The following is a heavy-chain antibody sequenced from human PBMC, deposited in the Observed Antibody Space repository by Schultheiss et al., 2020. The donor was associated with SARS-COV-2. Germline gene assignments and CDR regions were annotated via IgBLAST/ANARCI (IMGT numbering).Heavy chain of an antibody. V-gene: IGHV1-18*04. J-gene: IGHJ4*02. D-gene: IGHD5-12*01. Sequence: ASVKVSCKASGYTFTGYYMHWVRQAPGQGLEWMGWISAYNGNTNYAQKLQGRVTMTTDTSTSTAYMELRSLRSDDTAVYYCARARVATSPFDYWGQGTRVTVSS. CDR3: ARARVATSPFDY. CDR2: ISAYNGNT. CDR1: GYTFTGYY.